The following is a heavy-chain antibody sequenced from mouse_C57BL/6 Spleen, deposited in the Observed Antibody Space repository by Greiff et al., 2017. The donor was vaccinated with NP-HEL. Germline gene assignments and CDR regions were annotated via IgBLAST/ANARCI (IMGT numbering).Heavy chain of an antibody. J-gene: IGHJ2*01. CDR3: ARGGDY. Sequence: VQLQQSGAELMKPGASVKLSCKASGYTFTGYWIEWVKQRHGHGLEWIGEFIPDNGSTNYNQKFTGPSTFTADTSSNPAYMQLSSLTTEYSAIYYYARGGDYWGQGTTLTVSS. CDR2: FIPDNGST. CDR1: GYTFTGYW. V-gene: IGHV1-9*01.